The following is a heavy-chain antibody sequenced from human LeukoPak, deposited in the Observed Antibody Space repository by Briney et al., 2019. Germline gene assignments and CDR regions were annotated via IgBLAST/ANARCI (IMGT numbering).Heavy chain of an antibody. CDR1: GGSISSSNW. J-gene: IGHJ3*01. D-gene: IGHD5-18*01. V-gene: IGHV3-74*03. Sequence: ETLSLTCAVSGGSISSSNWWSWVRQTPGKGLVWVSHINSDGSTTTYADSVKGRFTISRDNAKNTLYLQMNSLRADDTAVYYCARRGYSYAHVFDLWGQGTMVTVSS. CDR2: INSDGSTT. CDR3: ARRGYSYAHVFDL.